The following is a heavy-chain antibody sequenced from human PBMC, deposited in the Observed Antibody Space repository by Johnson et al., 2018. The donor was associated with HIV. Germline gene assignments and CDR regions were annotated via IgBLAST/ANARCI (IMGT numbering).Heavy chain of an antibody. Sequence: QVRLVESGGGVVQPGGSLRLSCAASGFTFSSYGMHWVRQAPGKGLEWVAFIRYDGSNKYYADSVKGRFTISRDNAKNTLFLQMNSLRAEDTAVYYCARASDSYCSADCYGDGFQISDQGTKVIVSS. V-gene: IGHV3-30*02. CDR1: GFTFSSYG. CDR2: IRYDGSNK. D-gene: IGHD2-21*02. J-gene: IGHJ3*02. CDR3: ARASDSYCSADCYGDGFQI.